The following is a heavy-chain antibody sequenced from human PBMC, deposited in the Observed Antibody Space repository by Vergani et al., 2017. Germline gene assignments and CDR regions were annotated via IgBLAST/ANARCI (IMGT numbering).Heavy chain of an antibody. D-gene: IGHD2-21*01. J-gene: IGHJ6*03. CDR2: IYYDGSKK. Sequence: QVQLVESGGGVVQPGRSLRLSCTSSGFTFSTYAMHWVRQAPGKGLEWVAIIYYDGSKKYYADSVKGRFTISGDNSRNTLDLRMSSLRAADTAIYYCVREGSYCGSTTCRNPSYVYYSHMDVWGEGTPVTVS. CDR3: VREGSYCGSTTCRNPSYVYYSHMDV. V-gene: IGHV3-33*01. CDR1: GFTFSTYA.